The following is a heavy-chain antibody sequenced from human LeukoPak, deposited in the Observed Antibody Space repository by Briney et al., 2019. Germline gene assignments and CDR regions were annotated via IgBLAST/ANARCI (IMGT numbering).Heavy chain of an antibody. D-gene: IGHD1-26*01. CDR2: IQPSDSET. V-gene: IGHV5-10-1*01. J-gene: IGHJ4*02. Sequence: GESLKISCQGSGYSFSDYWITWVRQVPGKGLQWMGRIQPSDSETNYSPSFQGHVTFSTDRSISTAYLQWSSLKASDTAMYYCARHFGGSYYDDYWGQGTLVTVSS. CDR1: GYSFSDYW. CDR3: ARHFGGSYYDDY.